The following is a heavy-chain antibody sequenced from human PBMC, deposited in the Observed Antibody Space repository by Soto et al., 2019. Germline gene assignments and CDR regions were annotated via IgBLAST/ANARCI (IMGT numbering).Heavy chain of an antibody. CDR3: ARDHPHSYGVYYFDY. CDR2: IYSSGST. V-gene: IGHV4-59*01. J-gene: IGHJ4*02. D-gene: IGHD5-18*01. Sequence: PSETLSLTCTVSGGSISNYYWSWIRQSPGKGLEWIGYIYSSGSTHYNPSLQSRVTISIDTSKNQVSLKVNSVTAADTAVYYCARDHPHSYGVYYFDYWGQGTPVTVS. CDR1: GGSISNYY.